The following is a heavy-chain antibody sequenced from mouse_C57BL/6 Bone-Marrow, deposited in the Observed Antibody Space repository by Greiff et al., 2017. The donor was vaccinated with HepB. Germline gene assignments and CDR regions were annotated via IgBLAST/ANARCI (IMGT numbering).Heavy chain of an antibody. Sequence: VKLQQPGAELVKPGASVKLSCKASGYTFTSYWMHWVKQRPGQGLEWIGMIHPNSGSTNYNEKFKSKATLTVDKSSSTAYMQLSSLTSEDSAVYYCARSTVVATAYFDVWGTGTTVTVSS. CDR1: GYTFTSYW. J-gene: IGHJ1*03. D-gene: IGHD1-1*01. V-gene: IGHV1-64*01. CDR2: IHPNSGST. CDR3: ARSTVVATAYFDV.